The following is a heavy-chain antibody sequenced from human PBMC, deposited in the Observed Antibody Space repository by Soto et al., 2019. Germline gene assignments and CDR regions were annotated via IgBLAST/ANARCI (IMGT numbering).Heavy chain of an antibody. V-gene: IGHV1-69*01. CDR3: ARNGVEIAPPAYYFDY. CDR2: IIPIFGTA. J-gene: IGHJ4*02. Sequence: QVQLVQSGAEVKKPGSSVKVSCKASGGTFSSYAISWVRQAPGQGLEWMGGIIPIFGTANYAQKFQGRVTITADESTSTAYMELSSLRSEDTAVYYCARNGVEIAPPAYYFDYWGQGILVTVSS. D-gene: IGHD2-21*01. CDR1: GGTFSSYA.